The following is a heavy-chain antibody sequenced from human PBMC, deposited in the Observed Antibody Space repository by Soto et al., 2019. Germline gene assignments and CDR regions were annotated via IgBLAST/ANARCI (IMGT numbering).Heavy chain of an antibody. Sequence: PSETLSLTCAVSGGSISSSNWWSWVRQPPGKGLEWIGEIYHSGSTNYNPSLKSRVTISVDKSKNQFSLKLSSVTAADTAVYYCARGRGIPPPPAGMDVWGQGTTVTVSS. CDR2: IYHSGST. D-gene: IGHD2-21*01. V-gene: IGHV4-4*02. J-gene: IGHJ6*02. CDR1: GGSISSSNW. CDR3: ARGRGIPPPPAGMDV.